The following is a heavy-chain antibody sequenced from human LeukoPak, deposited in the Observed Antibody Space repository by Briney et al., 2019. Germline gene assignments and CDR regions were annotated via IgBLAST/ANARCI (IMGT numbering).Heavy chain of an antibody. CDR3: ATTGTTNWFDP. J-gene: IGHJ5*02. Sequence: ASVKVSCKASRYTFTGYYMHWVRQAPGQGLEWMGWISAYNGNTNYAQKLQGRVTMTTDTSTSTAYMELRSLRSDDTAVYYCATTGTTNWFDPWGQGTLVTVSS. D-gene: IGHD1-1*01. CDR2: ISAYNGNT. V-gene: IGHV1-18*04. CDR1: RYTFTGYY.